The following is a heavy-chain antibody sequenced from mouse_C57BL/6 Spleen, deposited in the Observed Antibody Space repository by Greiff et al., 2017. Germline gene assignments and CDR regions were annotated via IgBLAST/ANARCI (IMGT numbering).Heavy chain of an antibody. CDR3: TRYDYDEGNGYDLDY. D-gene: IGHD2-4*01. CDR1: GYTFTSYW. J-gene: IGHJ2*01. CDR2: IHPNSGST. Sequence: QVQLQQPGAELVKPGASVKLSCKASGYTFTSYWMHWVKQRPGQGLEWIGMIHPNSGSTNYNEKFKSKATLTVDKSSSTAYMQLSGLTSEDTAVYDGTRYDYDEGNGYDLDYWGQGTTLTVSS. V-gene: IGHV1-64*01.